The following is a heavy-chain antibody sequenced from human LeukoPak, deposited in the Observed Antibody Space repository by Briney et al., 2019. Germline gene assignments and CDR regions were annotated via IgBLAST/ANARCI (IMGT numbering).Heavy chain of an antibody. V-gene: IGHV3-23*01. CDR1: GFTFSRYA. J-gene: IGHJ4*02. CDR3: AKAPKKLRFLEWLVDY. Sequence: PGGSLRLSCAASGFTFSRYAMSWVRQAPGKGLEWVSTISGSDGSTRYADSVKGRFTIPRDNSKNTLYLQMNSLRAEDTAVYYCAKAPKKLRFLEWLVDYWGQGTLVTVFS. CDR2: ISGSDGST. D-gene: IGHD3-3*01.